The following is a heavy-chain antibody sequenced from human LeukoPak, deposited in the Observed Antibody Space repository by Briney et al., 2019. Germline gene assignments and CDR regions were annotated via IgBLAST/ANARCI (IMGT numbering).Heavy chain of an antibody. D-gene: IGHD3-16*01. CDR3: ARGFWGSGSYFDY. J-gene: IGHJ4*02. CDR1: GYTFTSYY. V-gene: IGHV1-2*02. Sequence: ASVKVSCKASGYTFTSYYMHWVRQAPGQGLEWMGWINPNSGGTNYAQKFQGRVTMTRDTSISTAYMELSRLRSDDTAVYYCARGFWGSGSYFDYWGQRTLVTVSS. CDR2: INPNSGGT.